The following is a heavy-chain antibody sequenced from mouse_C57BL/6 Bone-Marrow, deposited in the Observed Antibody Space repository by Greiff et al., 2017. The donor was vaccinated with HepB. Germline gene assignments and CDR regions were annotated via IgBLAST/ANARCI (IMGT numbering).Heavy chain of an antibody. V-gene: IGHV1-42*01. J-gene: IGHJ2*01. CDR1: GYSFTGYY. D-gene: IGHD2-4*01. Sequence: EVQLQQSGPELVKPGASVKISCKASGYSFTGYYMNWVKQSPEKSLEWIGEINPSTGGTTYNQKFKAKATLTVDKSSSTAYMQLKSLTSEDSAVYYCARESYDSDYWGQGTTLTVSS. CDR3: ARESYDSDY. CDR2: INPSTGGT.